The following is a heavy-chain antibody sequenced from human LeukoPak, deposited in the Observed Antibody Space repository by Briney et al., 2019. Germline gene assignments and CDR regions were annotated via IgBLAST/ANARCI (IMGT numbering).Heavy chain of an antibody. CDR2: ISAYNGNT. Sequence: ASVRVSCKASRYTFTSYGISGVRQAPGQGVEWMGWISAYNGNTNYAQKLQGRVTMTTDTSTSTAYMELRRLRSDDTAVYYCAREVGRAIATLDYWGQGTLVTVSS. CDR3: AREVGRAIATLDY. V-gene: IGHV1-18*01. D-gene: IGHD1-26*01. CDR1: RYTFTSYG. J-gene: IGHJ4*02.